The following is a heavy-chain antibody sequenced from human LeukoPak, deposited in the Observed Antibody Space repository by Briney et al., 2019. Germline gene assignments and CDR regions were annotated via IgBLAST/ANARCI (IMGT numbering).Heavy chain of an antibody. CDR3: AKAASSSWPFYYYGMDV. V-gene: IGHV3-48*01. D-gene: IGHD6-13*01. CDR1: GFTFSSYS. Sequence: GGSLRLSCAASGFTFSSYSMNWVRQAPGKGLEWISYITSRSSPIYYADSVKGRFTISRDNAKNSLYLQMNSLRVDDTAVYYCAKAASSSWPFYYYGMDVWGQGTTVTVSS. CDR2: ITSRSSPI. J-gene: IGHJ6*02.